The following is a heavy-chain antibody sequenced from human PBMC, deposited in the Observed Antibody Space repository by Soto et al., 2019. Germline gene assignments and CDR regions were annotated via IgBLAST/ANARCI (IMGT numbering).Heavy chain of an antibody. CDR3: ARVFSSGSGWMYYFDF. J-gene: IGHJ4*02. D-gene: IGHD6-25*01. CDR1: SDSIAGENW. V-gene: IGHV4-4*02. Sequence: QVQLQESGPGLVKPSETLSLTCTVSSDSIAGENWWSWVRQPPGMGLEWIGEIFHTGGTNYNPSLNGRVTMEVEKSKNQFSLNLISATAADTAVYYCARVFSSGSGWMYYFDFWGQGTLVSVSS. CDR2: IFHTGGT.